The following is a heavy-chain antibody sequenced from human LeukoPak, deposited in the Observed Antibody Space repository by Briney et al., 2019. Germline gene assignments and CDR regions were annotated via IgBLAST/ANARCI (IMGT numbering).Heavy chain of an antibody. V-gene: IGHV3-21*01. J-gene: IGHJ6*02. Sequence: GGSLRLSCAASGFTFSSYSMNWVRQAPGKGLEWVSSISSSSSYIYYADSVKGRFTISGDNAKNSLYLQTNSLRAEDTAVYYCARIDPTYGMDVWGQGTTVTVSS. CDR3: ARIDPTYGMDV. CDR2: ISSSSSYI. CDR1: GFTFSSYS.